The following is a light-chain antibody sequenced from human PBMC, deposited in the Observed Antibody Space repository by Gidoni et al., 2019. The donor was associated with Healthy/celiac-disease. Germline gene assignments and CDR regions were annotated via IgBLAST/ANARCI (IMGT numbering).Light chain of an antibody. Sequence: LQTTQSPSSLSASVGDRVTITCRASQSISSYLNWYQQKPGKAPKLLIYAASSLQSGVPSRFSGSGSGTDFTLTISSLQPGAFATYYCQQSYSTPRSFGQGTKLEIK. CDR2: AAS. J-gene: IGKJ2*04. CDR3: QQSYSTPRS. V-gene: IGKV1-39*01. CDR1: QSISSY.